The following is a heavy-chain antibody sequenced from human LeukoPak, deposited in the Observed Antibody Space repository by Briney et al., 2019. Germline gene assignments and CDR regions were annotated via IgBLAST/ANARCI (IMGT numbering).Heavy chain of an antibody. V-gene: IGHV3-23*01. J-gene: IGHJ4*02. CDR2: INAFGARK. CDR3: AKVALGYCSGSSCYYFDY. Sequence: PGGSLRLFCEASGFTFSGYAMSWVRQAPGKGLEGVISINAFGARKYYADSVRRRFTISRDNSKNTLYLQMNSLRAEDTALYYCAKVALGYCSGSSCYYFDYGGQGTLVTVSS. CDR1: GFTFSGYA. D-gene: IGHD2-15*01.